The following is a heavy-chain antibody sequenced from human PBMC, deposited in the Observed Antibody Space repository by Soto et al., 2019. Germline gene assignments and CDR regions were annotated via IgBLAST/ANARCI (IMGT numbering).Heavy chain of an antibody. J-gene: IGHJ5*02. CDR3: AHRGYGNYPRDNWFDP. CDR1: GFSLTTAGAG. D-gene: IGHD4-17*01. V-gene: IGHV2-5*01. Sequence: QITLKKSGPTLVKPTQTLTLTCTFSGFSLTTAGAGVGWIRQPPGKALEWLALIYWNDDTRHSPSLNSRLTITKDTSKNQVVRRMTNMDPVDTATYYCAHRGYGNYPRDNWFDPWGQGILVIVSS. CDR2: IYWNDDT.